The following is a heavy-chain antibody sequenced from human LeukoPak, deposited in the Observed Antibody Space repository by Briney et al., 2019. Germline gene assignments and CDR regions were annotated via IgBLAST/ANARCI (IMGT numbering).Heavy chain of an antibody. CDR2: ISGSGGST. Sequence: GGSLRLSCAASGFTFSSYAMSWVRQAPGKGLEWVSTISGSGGSTYYADSVKGRFTISRDNSKNTLYLQMNSLRAEDTAVYYCAKAHSLWFGELFGLDYWGQGTLVTVSS. V-gene: IGHV3-23*01. J-gene: IGHJ4*02. D-gene: IGHD3-10*01. CDR1: GFTFSSYA. CDR3: AKAHSLWFGELFGLDY.